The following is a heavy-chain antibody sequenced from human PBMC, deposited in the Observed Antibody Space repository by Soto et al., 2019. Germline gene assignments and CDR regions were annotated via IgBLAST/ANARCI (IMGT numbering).Heavy chain of an antibody. V-gene: IGHV4-39*01. Sequence: SETLALTCTASGGSISSSSYYWGWIRQPPGKGLEWIGSIYYSGSTYYNPSIKSRVTISVDTSKNQFSLKLSSVTAADTAVYYCARHDSRYYGYYFDYWGQGTLVTVSS. CDR3: ARHDSRYYGYYFDY. D-gene: IGHD3-22*01. CDR1: GGSISSSSYY. CDR2: IYYSGST. J-gene: IGHJ4*02.